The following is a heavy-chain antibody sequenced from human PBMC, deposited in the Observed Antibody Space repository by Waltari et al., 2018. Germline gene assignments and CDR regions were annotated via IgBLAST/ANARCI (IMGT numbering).Heavy chain of an antibody. CDR2: ICYGGSPT. V-gene: IGHV3-23*04. Sequence: EVQLVVSGGGLVQPGGSLRLSCAASGFSFSAYDMSWVRQPPGKGLEWVSVICYGGSPTHYDDSVGCRFTISRDNSKNTLYRQMDSLRGDDTAIYVCSQHYLPSVSRNFGNWVQGTLVTVSS. CDR1: GFSFSAYD. CDR3: SQHYLPSVSRNFGN. J-gene: IGHJ4*02. D-gene: IGHD3-3*02.